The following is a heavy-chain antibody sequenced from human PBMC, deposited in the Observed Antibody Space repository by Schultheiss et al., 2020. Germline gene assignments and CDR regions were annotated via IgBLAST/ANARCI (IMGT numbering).Heavy chain of an antibody. V-gene: IGHV3-30*03. Sequence: GGSLRLSCAASGFTFSSYGMHWVRQAPGKGLEWVAVISYDGSNKYYADSVKGRFTISRDNSKNTLYLQMNSLRAEDTAVYYCARDLNRGAVTPKRSLYGMDVWGKGTTVTVSS. D-gene: IGHD4-17*01. CDR2: ISYDGSNK. J-gene: IGHJ6*04. CDR1: GFTFSSYG. CDR3: ARDLNRGAVTPKRSLYGMDV.